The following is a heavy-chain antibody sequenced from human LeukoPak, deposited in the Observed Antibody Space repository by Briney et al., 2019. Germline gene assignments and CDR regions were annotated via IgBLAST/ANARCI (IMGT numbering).Heavy chain of an antibody. CDR1: GYTFTSYY. J-gene: IGHJ4*02. CDR2: IIPILGIA. CDR3: ARDLSSSGGGY. D-gene: IGHD6-19*01. Sequence: VASVKVSCKASGYTFTSYYMHWVRQAPGQGLEWMGRIIPILGIANYAQKFQGRVTITADKSTSTAYMELSSLRSEDTAVYYCARDLSSSGGGYWGQGTLVTVSS. V-gene: IGHV1-69*04.